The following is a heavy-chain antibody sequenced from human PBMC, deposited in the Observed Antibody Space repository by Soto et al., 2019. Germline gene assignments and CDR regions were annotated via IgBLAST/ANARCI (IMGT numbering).Heavy chain of an antibody. CDR2: ISSREVTV. V-gene: IGHV3-11*01. D-gene: IGHD6-19*01. CDR1: GFTFSNYY. J-gene: IGHJ4*02. CDR3: ARVSASGWHVNGRDYFDS. Sequence: GGSLRLSCAASGFTFSNYYMTWIRQAPGKGLECLSYISSREVTVYYADSVKGRFTISRDNTKNSLYLQMTTLRDEDTAVYYCARVSASGWHVNGRDYFDSWGQGTLVTVSS.